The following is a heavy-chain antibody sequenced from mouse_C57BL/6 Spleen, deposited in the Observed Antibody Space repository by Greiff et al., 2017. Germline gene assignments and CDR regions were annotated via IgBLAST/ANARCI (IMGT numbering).Heavy chain of an antibody. V-gene: IGHV1-26*01. J-gene: IGHJ3*01. Sequence: EVQLQQSGPELVKPGASVKISCKASGYTFTDYYMNWVQQSHGKSLEWIGDINPNNGGTSYNQKFKGKATLTVDKSSSTAYMELRSLTSEDSAVYYCARSDGSRKAWFAYWGQGTLVTVSA. CDR2: INPNNGGT. D-gene: IGHD1-1*01. CDR1: GYTFTDYY. CDR3: ARSDGSRKAWFAY.